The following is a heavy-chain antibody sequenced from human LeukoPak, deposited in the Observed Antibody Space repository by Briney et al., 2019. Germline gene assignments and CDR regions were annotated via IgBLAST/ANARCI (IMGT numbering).Heavy chain of an antibody. CDR1: GFTFSSYW. J-gene: IGHJ4*02. V-gene: IGHV3-7*01. D-gene: IGHD2-2*01. CDR3: ARDRIYCSSTSCYFFDY. Sequence: GGSLRLSCAASGFTFSSYWMSWVRQAPGKGLEWVANIKQDGSEKYYVDSVKGRFTISRDNAKNSLYLQMNSLRAEDMAVYYCARDRIYCSSTSCYFFDYWGQGTLVTVSS. CDR2: IKQDGSEK.